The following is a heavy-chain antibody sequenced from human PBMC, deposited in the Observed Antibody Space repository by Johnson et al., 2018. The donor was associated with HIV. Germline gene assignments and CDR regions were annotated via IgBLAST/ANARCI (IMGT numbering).Heavy chain of an antibody. J-gene: IGHJ3*02. CDR2: INQDGTEK. V-gene: IGHV3-7*01. D-gene: IGHD5-24*01. CDR1: EFTFNSYW. Sequence: VQLVESGGGLVQPGGSLRLSCAGSEFTFNSYWMSWVRQAPGEGLEWVANINQDGTEKYYADSVKGRFTISRDNAKNSLYLQMNSLRAEDTAVYYCARDLGWLQSGDAFDIWGQGTMVTVSS. CDR3: ARDLGWLQSGDAFDI.